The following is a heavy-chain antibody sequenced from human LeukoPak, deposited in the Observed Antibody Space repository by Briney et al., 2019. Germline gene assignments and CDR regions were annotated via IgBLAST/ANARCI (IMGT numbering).Heavy chain of an antibody. D-gene: IGHD5-24*01. CDR3: ARERDGYNYVELWCFDL. J-gene: IGHJ2*01. V-gene: IGHV6-1*01. Sequence: SQTLSLTCAISGVSVSSNSAAWNRIRQSPSRGLEWLGRTYYRSKWYTDYAVSVKSRITINPDTSKNQFSLQLNSVTPEDTAVYYCARERDGYNYVELWCFDLWGRGTLVTVSS. CDR2: TYYRSKWYT. CDR1: GVSVSSNSAA.